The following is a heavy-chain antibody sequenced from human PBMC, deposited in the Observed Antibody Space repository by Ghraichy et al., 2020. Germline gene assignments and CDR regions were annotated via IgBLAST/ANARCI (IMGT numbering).Heavy chain of an antibody. J-gene: IGHJ4*02. V-gene: IGHV4-34*01. CDR1: GGSFSGYY. CDR2: INHSGST. CDR3: ARAHDYSTYDY. Sequence: SETLSLTCAVYGGSFSGYYWSWIRQPPGKGLEWIGEINHSGSTNYNPSLKGRVTISVDTSKDQFSLKLSSVTAADTAVYYCARAHDYSTYDYWGQGTLVTVSS. D-gene: IGHD4-11*01.